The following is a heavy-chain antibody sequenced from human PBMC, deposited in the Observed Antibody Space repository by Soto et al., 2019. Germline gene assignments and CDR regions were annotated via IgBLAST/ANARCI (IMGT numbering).Heavy chain of an antibody. CDR2: IYYSGST. CDR3: ARARFLEWLRVVGFDP. D-gene: IGHD3-3*01. V-gene: IGHV4-31*03. Sequence: QVQLQESGPGLVKPSQTLSLTCTVSGGSISSGGYYWSCIRQHPGKGLEWIGYIYYSGSTYYNPSLKSRVTISVDTSKNQFSLKLSSVTAADTAVYYCARARFLEWLRVVGFDPWGQGTLVTVSS. J-gene: IGHJ5*02. CDR1: GGSISSGGYY.